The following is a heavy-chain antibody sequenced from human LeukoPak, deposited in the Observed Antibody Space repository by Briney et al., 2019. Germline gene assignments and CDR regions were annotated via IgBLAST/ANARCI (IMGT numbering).Heavy chain of an antibody. D-gene: IGHD3-22*01. CDR2: INPNSGGT. CDR3: ARDYYDSSGYGAHDY. CDR1: GYTFTSYG. V-gene: IGHV1-2*02. J-gene: IGHJ4*02. Sequence: GASVKVSCKASGYTFTSYGISWVRQAPGQGLEWMGWINPNSGGTKHAQRFQGRVTMSRDTSISTAYMELSRLRSDDTAVYYCARDYYDSSGYGAHDYWGQGTLVTVSS.